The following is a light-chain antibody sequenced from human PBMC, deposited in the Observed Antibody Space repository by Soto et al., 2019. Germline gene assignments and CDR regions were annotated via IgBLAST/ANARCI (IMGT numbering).Light chain of an antibody. CDR1: QSISSW. CDR3: QQYNSYRRT. Sequence: DIQMTQSPSTLSASVGDRVTITCRASQSISSWLAWYQQKPGKAPKLLIYKASSLESGVPSRFSGRGSGTEYTLTLSRLQPDDFATYYFQQYNSYRRTFGQGTKVEIK. CDR2: KAS. V-gene: IGKV1-5*03. J-gene: IGKJ1*01.